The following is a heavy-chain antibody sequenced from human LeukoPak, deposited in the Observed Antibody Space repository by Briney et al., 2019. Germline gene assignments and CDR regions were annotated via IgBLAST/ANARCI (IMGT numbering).Heavy chain of an antibody. J-gene: IGHJ3*02. CDR3: ARARYLTGSRDDAFDI. Sequence: ASVTVSCKASGYTFPRYGISWVRQAPGQGLEWMAWISAYNGNTDYAQKLQGRVTMTTDTSTSTAYMELRSLRSDDTAVCYCARARYLTGSRDDAFDIWGQGTVVTVSS. CDR2: ISAYNGNT. CDR1: GYTFPRYG. V-gene: IGHV1-18*01. D-gene: IGHD2-15*01.